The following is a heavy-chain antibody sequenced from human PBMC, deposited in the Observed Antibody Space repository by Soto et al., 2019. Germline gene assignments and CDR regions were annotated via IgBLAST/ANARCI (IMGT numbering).Heavy chain of an antibody. J-gene: IGHJ4*02. CDR2: IYYSGST. D-gene: IGHD4-17*01. CDR1: GVSISSYY. V-gene: IGHV4-59*01. CDR3: ARESHGGDYDY. Sequence: SETLSLTCTVSGVSISSYYWSWIRQPPGKGLEWIGYIYYSGSTNYNPSLKSRVTISVDTSKNQFSLKLSSVTAADTAVYYCARESHGGDYDYWGQGTLVTVSS.